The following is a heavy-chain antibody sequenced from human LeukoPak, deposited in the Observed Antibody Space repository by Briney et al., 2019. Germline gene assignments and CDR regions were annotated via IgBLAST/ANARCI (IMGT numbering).Heavy chain of an antibody. J-gene: IGHJ4*02. CDR1: VYTFTGYY. D-gene: IGHD3-10*01. V-gene: IGHV1-2*02. CDR3: ARDRPLDADDYYGFYYFDY. Sequence: ASVNVSCKASVYTFTGYYMHWVRQAPGQGLEWMGWINPNSGGTNHAQKFQGRVTMTRDTSISTAYMELSRLRSDDTAVYYCARDRPLDADDYYGFYYFDYWGQGTLVTVSS. CDR2: INPNSGGT.